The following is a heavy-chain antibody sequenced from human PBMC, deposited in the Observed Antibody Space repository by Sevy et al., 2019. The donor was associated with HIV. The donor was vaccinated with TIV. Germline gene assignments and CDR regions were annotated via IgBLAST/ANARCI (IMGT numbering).Heavy chain of an antibody. CDR1: GFSLESYW. V-gene: IGHV3-7*01. CDR2: IKHDGSEI. J-gene: IGHJ4*02. CDR3: VRAIQSEGSF. Sequence: GSLRLSCVGFGFSLESYWMNWVRQAPGKGLEWVANIKHDGSEIYYVDSVKGRFTVSRDNDRNLVYLQMNNLRVADTALYYCVRAIQSEGSFWGQGTRVTVSS. D-gene: IGHD2-2*02.